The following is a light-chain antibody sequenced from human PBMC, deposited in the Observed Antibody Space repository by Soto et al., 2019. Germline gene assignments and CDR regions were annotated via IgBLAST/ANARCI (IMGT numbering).Light chain of an antibody. Sequence: EIVLTQSPATLSLSPGERATLSCRASQSVSSYLAWYQQKPGQAPRLLIYGASTRATDIPARFSGSGSGTEFTLTITGLQSEDFAVYYCQQYNGWPWTFGLGTKVDIK. V-gene: IGKV3-15*01. CDR2: GAS. J-gene: IGKJ1*01. CDR3: QQYNGWPWT. CDR1: QSVSSY.